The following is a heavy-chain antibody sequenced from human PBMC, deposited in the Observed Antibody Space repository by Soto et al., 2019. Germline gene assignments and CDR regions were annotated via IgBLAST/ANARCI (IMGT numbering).Heavy chain of an antibody. D-gene: IGHD2-15*01. CDR1: GGTFSSYA. V-gene: IGHV1-69*01. Sequence: QVQLVQSGAEVKKPGSSVKVSCKASGGTFSSYAISWVRQAPGQGLEWMGGIIPIFGTANYAQKFQGRVTITADESTSTAYMELSSLRSEDTAVYYCAREGGYCSGGSCYPYVYYWGQGTLVTVSS. CDR2: IIPIFGTA. CDR3: AREGGYCSGGSCYPYVYY. J-gene: IGHJ4*02.